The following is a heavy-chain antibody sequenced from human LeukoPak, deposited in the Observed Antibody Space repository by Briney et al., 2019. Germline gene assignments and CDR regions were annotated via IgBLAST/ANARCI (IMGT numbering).Heavy chain of an antibody. Sequence: ASVKVSCKASGYTFNGYYKHWVRQAPGQGLEWMGWINPNSGGTNYAQKFQGRVTMTRDTSISTAYMELSRLRSDDTAVYYCARDRNGVYYYYYMDVWGKGTTVTVSS. CDR2: INPNSGGT. CDR1: GYTFNGYY. V-gene: IGHV1-2*02. CDR3: ARDRNGVYYYYYMDV. J-gene: IGHJ6*03. D-gene: IGHD2-8*01.